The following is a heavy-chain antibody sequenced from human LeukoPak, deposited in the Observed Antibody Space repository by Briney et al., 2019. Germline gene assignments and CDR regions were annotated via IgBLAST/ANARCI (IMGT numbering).Heavy chain of an antibody. Sequence: SETLSLTCNVSGGSISGYYWTWIRQPPGKGLEWIGYIFYSGSTNYNPSLKSRVTISLDTSKNQFSLKLTSVTAADTAVYFCARGTYYSDSSGYSYYSYYYMDVWGKGTTVTISS. CDR1: GGSISGYY. V-gene: IGHV4-59*01. D-gene: IGHD3-22*01. CDR2: IFYSGST. J-gene: IGHJ6*03. CDR3: ARGTYYSDSSGYSYYSYYYMDV.